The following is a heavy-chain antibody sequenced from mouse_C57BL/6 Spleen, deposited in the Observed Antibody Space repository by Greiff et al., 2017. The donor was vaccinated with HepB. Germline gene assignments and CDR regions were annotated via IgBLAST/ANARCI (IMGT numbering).Heavy chain of an antibody. CDR2: IHPNSGST. D-gene: IGHD1-1*01. CDR3: AWATVVAGGYYFDY. V-gene: IGHV1-64*01. J-gene: IGHJ2*01. CDR1: GYTFTSYW. Sequence: QVQLQQPGAELVKPGASVKLSCKASGYTFTSYWMHWVKQRPGQGLEWIGMIHPNSGSTNYNEKFKSKATLTVDKSSSTAYMQLSSLTSEDSAVYYCAWATVVAGGYYFDYWGQGTTLTVSS.